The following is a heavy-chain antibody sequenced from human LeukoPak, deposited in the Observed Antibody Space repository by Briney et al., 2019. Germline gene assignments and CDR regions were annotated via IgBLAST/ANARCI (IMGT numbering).Heavy chain of an antibody. J-gene: IGHJ4*02. D-gene: IGHD4-17*01. Sequence: ASVKVSCKVSGYTLTELSMHWVRQAPGKGLEWMGGFDPEDGETIYAQKFQGRVTMTEDTSTDTAYMGLSSLRSEDTAVYYCAVQYPYGDYALDYWGQGTLVTVSS. CDR2: FDPEDGET. V-gene: IGHV1-24*01. CDR3: AVQYPYGDYALDY. CDR1: GYTLTELS.